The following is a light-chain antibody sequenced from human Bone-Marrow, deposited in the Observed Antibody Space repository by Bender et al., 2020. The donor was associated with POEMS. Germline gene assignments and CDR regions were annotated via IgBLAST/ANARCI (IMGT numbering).Light chain of an antibody. Sequence: QSVLTQPPSASGTPGQRVTISCSGSNSNIGTNAVNWYQQFPGTAPKLLIYSDNPRPSGGPDRFYAFKSGTSASLAISWLQSEDEAGYYCAAWDAGLRGGVFGGGTKLTV. CDR2: SDN. J-gene: IGLJ3*02. CDR3: AAWDAGLRGGV. CDR1: NSNIGTNA. V-gene: IGLV1-44*01.